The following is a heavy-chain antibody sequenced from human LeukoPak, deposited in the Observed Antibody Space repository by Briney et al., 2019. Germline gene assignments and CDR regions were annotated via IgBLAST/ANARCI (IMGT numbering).Heavy chain of an antibody. CDR1: GYTFTGYY. V-gene: IGHV1-2*02. J-gene: IGHJ4*02. CDR2: INPHSGGT. CDR3: ARDQKVGVGEPAN. Sequence: ASVKVSCKASGYTFTGYYMHWVRQAPGQGLEWMGWINPHSGGTNYAQKFQGRVTMTRDTSISTAYMELSRLRSDDTAVYYCARDQKVGVGEPANWGQGTLVTVSS. D-gene: IGHD2-2*01.